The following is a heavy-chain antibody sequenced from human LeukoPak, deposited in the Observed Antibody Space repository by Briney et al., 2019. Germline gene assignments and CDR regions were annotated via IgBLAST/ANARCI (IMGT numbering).Heavy chain of an antibody. CDR2: ISYDGSDK. V-gene: IGHV3-30*18. D-gene: IGHD5-18*01. J-gene: IGHJ6*02. CDR1: RFTFSSHG. CDR3: AKRRTVDTAMVTHYYGMDV. Sequence: GRSLRLSCAASRFTFSSHGMHWVRQAPGKGLEWVAVISYDGSDKYYADSVKGRFTISRDNSKNTLYLQMNSLRAEDTAVYYCAKRRTVDTAMVTHYYGMDVWGQGTTVTVSS.